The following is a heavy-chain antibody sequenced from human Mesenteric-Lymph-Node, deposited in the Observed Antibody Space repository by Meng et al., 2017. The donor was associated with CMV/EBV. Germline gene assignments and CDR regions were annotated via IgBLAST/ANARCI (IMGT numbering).Heavy chain of an antibody. CDR2: TSVNNDNV. J-gene: IGHJ5*01. CDR3: ATADNYNYALDS. D-gene: IGHD5-24*01. CDR1: GYTFSDYY. Sequence: ASVKVSCKASGYTFSDYYLNWVRQAPGQGLEWIGWTSVNNDNVRYAQTFQDRVTLTTDTSTTTAYMEMRSLRSDDTAVYFCATADNYNYALDSWGQGTLVTVSS. V-gene: IGHV1-18*04.